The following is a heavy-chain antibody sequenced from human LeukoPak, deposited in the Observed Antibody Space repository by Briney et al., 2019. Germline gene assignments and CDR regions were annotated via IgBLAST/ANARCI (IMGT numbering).Heavy chain of an antibody. CDR2: IKQDGSVQ. J-gene: IGHJ4*02. V-gene: IGHV3-7*03. D-gene: IGHD6-19*01. CDR3: ARKWAVAGSSYFDY. Sequence: PGGSLRLSCTASGFTFSNYWMSWVRQAPGKGLEWVANIKQDGSVQYYVDSVKGRFTISRDNAKNSLYLQMNSLRAEDTAVYYRARKWAVAGSSYFDYWGQGTLVTVSS. CDR1: GFTFSNYW.